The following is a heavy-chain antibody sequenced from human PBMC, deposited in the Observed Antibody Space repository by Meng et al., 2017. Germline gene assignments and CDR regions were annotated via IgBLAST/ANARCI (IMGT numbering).Heavy chain of an antibody. Sequence: QVQLQQWGAGLLKPSETLSLTCAVYGGSFSGYYWSWIRQPPGKGLEWIGEINHSGSTNYNPSLKSRVTISVDTSKNQFSLKLSSVTAADTAVYYCARVGSFLRDYWGQGTLVTVPS. D-gene: IGHD2/OR15-2a*01. CDR3: ARVGSFLRDY. CDR1: GGSFSGYY. CDR2: INHSGST. V-gene: IGHV4-34*01. J-gene: IGHJ4*02.